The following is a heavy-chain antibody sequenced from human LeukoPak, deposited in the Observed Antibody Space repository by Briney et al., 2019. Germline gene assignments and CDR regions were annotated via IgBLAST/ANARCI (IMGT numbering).Heavy chain of an antibody. CDR3: ARAVSSGYYNLYFDY. D-gene: IGHD3-22*01. V-gene: IGHV3-7*04. CDR1: GFTLSTYW. J-gene: IGHJ4*02. Sequence: GGSLRLSCAASGFTLSTYWMNWVRQAPGKGLEWVANIKKDGSEEFYVDSVKGRFTISRDNAMNSLYLQMNSLRAEDTAVYYCARAVSSGYYNLYFDYWGQGTLVTVSS. CDR2: IKKDGSEE.